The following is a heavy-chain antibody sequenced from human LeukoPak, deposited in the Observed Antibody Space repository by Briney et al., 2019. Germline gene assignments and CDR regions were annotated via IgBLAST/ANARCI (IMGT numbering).Heavy chain of an antibody. Sequence: GGSLRLSCAASGFTLSSYGMSWVRQAPAKGLEWVSTLSASGDSTYYVDSVKGRFTISRDNSKNTLYLQMGSLRAEDTAVYYCAKRECSDNNCYFVNWGQGTLVTVSS. V-gene: IGHV3-23*01. J-gene: IGHJ4*02. CDR2: LSASGDST. D-gene: IGHD1-20*01. CDR3: AKRECSDNNCYFVN. CDR1: GFTLSSYG.